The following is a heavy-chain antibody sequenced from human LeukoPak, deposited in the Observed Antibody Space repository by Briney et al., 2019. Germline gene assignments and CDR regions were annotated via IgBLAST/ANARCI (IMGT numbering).Heavy chain of an antibody. D-gene: IGHD3-3*01. CDR3: ARAQQGGRIFGVVTLPRAFDY. J-gene: IGHJ4*02. CDR1: GGSFSGYY. CDR2: INHSGST. Sequence: PSETLSLTCAVYGGSFSGYYWSWIRQPPGKGLEWIGEINHSGSTNYNPSLKGRVTISVDTSKNQFSLKLVSVTAADTAVYYCARAQQGGRIFGVVTLPRAFDYWGQGTLVTVSS. V-gene: IGHV4-34*01.